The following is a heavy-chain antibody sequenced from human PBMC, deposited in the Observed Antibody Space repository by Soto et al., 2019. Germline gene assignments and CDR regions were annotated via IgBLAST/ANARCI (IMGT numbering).Heavy chain of an antibody. CDR1: GYTFTSYA. CDR3: ARELSVAAVTGGFDP. V-gene: IGHV1-2*04. CDR2: INANSGGT. D-gene: IGHD6-13*01. J-gene: IGHJ5*02. Sequence: ASVKVSCKASGYTFTSYAMHWVRQAPGQRLEWMGWINANSGGTNYAQKFQGWVTMTRDTSISTAYMELSRLRSDDTAVYYCARELSVAAVTGGFDPWGQGTLVTVSS.